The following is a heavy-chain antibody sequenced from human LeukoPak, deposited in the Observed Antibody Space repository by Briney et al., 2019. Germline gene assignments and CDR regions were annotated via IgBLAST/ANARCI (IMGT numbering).Heavy chain of an antibody. V-gene: IGHV3-21*01. Sequence: PGGSLRLSCAASGFTFSSYSMNWVRQAPGKGLEWVSSISSSSYIYYADSVKGRFTISRDNAKNSLYLRMNSLRAEDTAVYYCARALQLWSLDYWGQGTLVTVSS. D-gene: IGHD5-18*01. CDR3: ARALQLWSLDY. CDR1: GFTFSSYS. CDR2: ISSSSYI. J-gene: IGHJ4*02.